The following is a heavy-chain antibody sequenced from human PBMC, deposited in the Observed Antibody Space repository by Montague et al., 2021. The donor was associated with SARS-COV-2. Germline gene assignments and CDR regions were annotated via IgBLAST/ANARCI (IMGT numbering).Heavy chain of an antibody. J-gene: IGHJ6*02. CDR3: ARQVTGRYFDCILYGMDV. D-gene: IGHD3-9*01. Sequence: SETLSLTCTVSGGSISSSSYYWGWIRQPPGKGLEWIGSIYYSGSTYYNPSLKSRVTISVDTSKNQFSLKLSSVTAADTAVYYCARQVTGRYFDCILYGMDVWGQGTTVTVSS. CDR1: GGSISSSSYY. V-gene: IGHV4-39*01. CDR2: IYYSGST.